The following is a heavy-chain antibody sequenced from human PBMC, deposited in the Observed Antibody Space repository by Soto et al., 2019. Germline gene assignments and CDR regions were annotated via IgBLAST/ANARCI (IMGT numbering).Heavy chain of an antibody. D-gene: IGHD6-13*01. CDR2: IYHSGST. CDR3: ARKYSSKWAFDY. CDR1: GGSISSSNW. Sequence: SETLSLTCAVSGGSISSSNWWGWVRQPPGKGLEWIGEIYHSGSTNYNPSLKSRVTISVDKSKNQFSLKLSSVTAADTAVYYCARKYSSKWAFDYWGQGTLVTVSS. V-gene: IGHV4-4*02. J-gene: IGHJ4*02.